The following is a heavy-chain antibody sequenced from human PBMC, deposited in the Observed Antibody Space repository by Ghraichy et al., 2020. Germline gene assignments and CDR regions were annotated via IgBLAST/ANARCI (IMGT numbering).Heavy chain of an antibody. D-gene: IGHD1-26*01. CDR3: ARGYYGPEY. J-gene: IGHJ4*02. CDR1: GFTFSTYW. CDR2: INSDGSST. V-gene: IGHV3-74*01. Sequence: GESRNISCAASGFTFSTYWMYWVRQAPGKGLVWVSRINSDGSSTSYADSVKGRFTISRDNAKNTLYLQMNSLRVEDTAVYYCARGYYGPEYWGQGTLVTVSS.